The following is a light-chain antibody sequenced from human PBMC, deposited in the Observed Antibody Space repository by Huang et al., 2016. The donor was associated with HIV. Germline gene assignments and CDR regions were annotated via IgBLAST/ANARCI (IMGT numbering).Light chain of an antibody. CDR3: HQYYRSPWT. CDR1: QTVLYSSNNKNY. V-gene: IGKV4-1*01. CDR2: GAS. J-gene: IGKJ1*01. Sequence: DIVMTQSPDSLAVSLGERATINCKSSQTVLYSSNNKNYLAWYQQKPGQPPKLLIYGASTRESAVPDRFSGSGSGTDFTLTISSLQAADVAVYYCHQYYRSPWTFGQGTKVEIK.